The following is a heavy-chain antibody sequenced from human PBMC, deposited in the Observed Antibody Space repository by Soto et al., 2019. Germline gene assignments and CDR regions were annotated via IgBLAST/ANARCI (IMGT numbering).Heavy chain of an antibody. D-gene: IGHD6-6*01. V-gene: IGHV1-69*13. CDR2: IIPIFGAP. Sequence: SVKVSCKASGGTFSTYAISWVRQAPGEGLEWMGGIIPIFGAPNYARKFQGRVTIIADESSTTTYMELRSLRSEDTAVYYCARDGSRSSTYYNYGMDVWGQGTTVTVSS. J-gene: IGHJ6*02. CDR1: GGTFSTYA. CDR3: ARDGSRSSTYYNYGMDV.